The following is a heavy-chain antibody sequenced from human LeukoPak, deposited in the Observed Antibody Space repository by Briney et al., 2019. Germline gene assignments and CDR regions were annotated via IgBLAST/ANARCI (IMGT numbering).Heavy chain of an antibody. CDR2: ISGSGGST. Sequence: GGSLRLSCAASGFTFSSYAMSWVRQAPGKGLEWVSAISGSGGSTYYADSVKGGFTISRDNSKNTLYLQMNSLRAEDTAVYYCATATSIVVVTNPPDYWGQGTLVTVSS. D-gene: IGHD3-22*01. V-gene: IGHV3-23*01. CDR1: GFTFSSYA. J-gene: IGHJ4*02. CDR3: ATATSIVVVTNPPDY.